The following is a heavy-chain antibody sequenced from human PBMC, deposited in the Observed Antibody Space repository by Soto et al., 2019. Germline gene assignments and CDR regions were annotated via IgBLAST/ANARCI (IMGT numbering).Heavy chain of an antibody. V-gene: IGHV1-58*01. CDR1: GFTFTSSA. CDR2: IVVGSGNT. J-gene: IGHJ6*02. CDR3: AASTVTTYYYCNVMDV. Sequence: SVKVSCKASGFTFTSSAVQWVRQARGQRLEWIGWIVVGSGNTNYEQKFQERVTITRDMSTSTAYMELSSLRSEDTAVYYCAASTVTTYYYCNVMDVWGQGTTVTVSS. D-gene: IGHD4-17*01.